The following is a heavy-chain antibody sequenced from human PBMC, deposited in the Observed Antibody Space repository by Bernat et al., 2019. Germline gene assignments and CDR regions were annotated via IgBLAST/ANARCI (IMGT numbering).Heavy chain of an antibody. Sequence: QVQLQESGPGLVKPSETLSLTCAVSGYSISSGYYWGWIRQPPGKGLEWIGSIYHSGSTYYNPSLKSRVTISVDTSKNQFSLKLGSVTAADTAVYYCARPFYVWGSYLSYFDLWGRGTLVTVSS. J-gene: IGHJ2*01. V-gene: IGHV4-38-2*01. CDR2: IYHSGST. CDR3: ARPFYVWGSYLSYFDL. CDR1: GYSISSGYY. D-gene: IGHD3-16*01.